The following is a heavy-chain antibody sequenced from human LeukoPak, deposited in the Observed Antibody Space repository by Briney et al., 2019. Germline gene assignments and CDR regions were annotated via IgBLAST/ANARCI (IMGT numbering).Heavy chain of an antibody. CDR2: IYYSGST. CDR1: GGSISSGDYY. V-gene: IGHV4-30-4*01. D-gene: IGHD6-6*01. CDR3: ARGGSSSIQDAFDI. Sequence: SQTLSLTCTVSGGSISSGDYYWSWIRQPPGKGLERIGYIYYSGSTYYNPSLKSRVTISVDTSKNQFSLKLSSVTAADTAVYYCARGGSSSIQDAFDIWGQGTMVTVSS. J-gene: IGHJ3*02.